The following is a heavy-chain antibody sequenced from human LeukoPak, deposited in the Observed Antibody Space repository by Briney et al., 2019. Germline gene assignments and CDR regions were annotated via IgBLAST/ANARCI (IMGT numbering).Heavy chain of an antibody. Sequence: GGSLRLSCAASGFTFSSYSMNWVRQAPGKGLGWVSSISSSSSYIYYADSVKGRFTISRDNSRSTLFLQMNRLTPEDTAVYYCARDRHYGDPHHLDYWGQGAPVTVSS. CDR3: ARDRHYGDPHHLDY. CDR1: GFTFSSYS. J-gene: IGHJ4*02. V-gene: IGHV3-21*01. D-gene: IGHD4/OR15-4a*01. CDR2: ISSSSSYI.